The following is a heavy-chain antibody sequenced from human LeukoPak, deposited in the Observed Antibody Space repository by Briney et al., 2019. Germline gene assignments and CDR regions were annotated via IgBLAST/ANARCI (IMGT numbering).Heavy chain of an antibody. CDR1: GGSISSYY. J-gene: IGHJ4*02. CDR2: IYYRGTI. D-gene: IGHD3-10*01. CDR3: ARAHYSGSGTYYNRAFDY. Sequence: SETLSLTCTVSGGSISSYYWSWIRQPRGKGLEWIGYIYYRGTINYNPSLKSRVTVSIDTSKNQFSLKLSSVTAADTAVYYCARAHYSGSGTYYNRAFDYWGQGTLVTVSS. V-gene: IGHV4-59*01.